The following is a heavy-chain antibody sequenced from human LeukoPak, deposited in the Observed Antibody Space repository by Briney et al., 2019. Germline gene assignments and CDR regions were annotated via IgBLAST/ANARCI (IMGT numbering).Heavy chain of an antibody. Sequence: SETLSLTCAVYGGSFSGYYWSWIRQPPGKGLEWIGEINHSGSTNYNPSLKSRVTISVDTSKNQFSLKLSSVTAADTAVYYCARVVRFGELLADYWGQGTLVNVSS. CDR2: INHSGST. V-gene: IGHV4-34*01. CDR1: GGSFSGYY. J-gene: IGHJ4*02. D-gene: IGHD3-10*01. CDR3: ARVVRFGELLADY.